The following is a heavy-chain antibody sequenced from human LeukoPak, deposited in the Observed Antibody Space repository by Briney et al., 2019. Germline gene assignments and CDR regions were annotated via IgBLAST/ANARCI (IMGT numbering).Heavy chain of an antibody. J-gene: IGHJ4*02. CDR3: ARVMGHIELWFGGFDY. D-gene: IGHD3-16*01. Sequence: SETLSLTCAVYGGSFSGYYWSWIRQPPGKGLEWIGEINHSGSTNYNPSLKSRVTISVDTSKNQFSLKLSSVTAADTAVYYCARVMGHIELWFGGFDYWGQGTLVTVSS. V-gene: IGHV4-34*01. CDR2: INHSGST. CDR1: GGSFSGYY.